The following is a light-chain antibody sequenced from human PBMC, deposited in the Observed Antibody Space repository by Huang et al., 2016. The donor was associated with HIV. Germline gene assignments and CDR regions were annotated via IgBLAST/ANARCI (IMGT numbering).Light chain of an antibody. CDR1: QSVSTK. CDR2: DTS. V-gene: IGKV3-15*01. CDR3: QQYNNWPPLT. Sequence: EIVMTQSPATLSVSPGERATLPCRASQSVSTKLAWYQQKPGQAPRPLIYDTSTRATGSPARFSGTGSGTEFTLTISSLQSEDFAVYYCQQYNNWPPLTFGGGTKVEIK. J-gene: IGKJ4*01.